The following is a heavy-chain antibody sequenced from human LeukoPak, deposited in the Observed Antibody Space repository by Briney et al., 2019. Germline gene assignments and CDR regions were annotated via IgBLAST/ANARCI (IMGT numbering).Heavy chain of an antibody. Sequence: GESLKISCKGSGYSFTTYWIGWVRQMPGKGLEWVGIIYPGDSDTRYSPSFQGQVTISADKSICTAYLQWSSLKASDSAMYYCARSASGWGFDDWGQGTLVTVSS. J-gene: IGHJ4*02. V-gene: IGHV5-51*01. CDR3: ARSASGWGFDD. CDR2: IYPGDSDT. D-gene: IGHD6-19*01. CDR1: GYSFTTYW.